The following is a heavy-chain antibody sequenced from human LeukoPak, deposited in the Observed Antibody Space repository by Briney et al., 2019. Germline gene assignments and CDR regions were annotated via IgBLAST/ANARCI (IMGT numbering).Heavy chain of an antibody. D-gene: IGHD4-17*01. J-gene: IGHJ4*02. CDR3: ARGPHDYGDYGVDY. Sequence: PSETLSLTCAVYGGSFSGYYWSWIRQHPGKGLEWIGYIHYSGSTYYNPSLKSRVTISVDTSKNQFSLKLSSVTAADTAVYYCARGPHDYGDYGVDYWGQGTLVTVSS. V-gene: IGHV4-31*11. CDR1: GGSFSGYY. CDR2: IHYSGST.